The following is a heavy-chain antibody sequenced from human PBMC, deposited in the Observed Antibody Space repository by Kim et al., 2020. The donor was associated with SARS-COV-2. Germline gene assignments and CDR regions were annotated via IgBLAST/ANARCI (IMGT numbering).Heavy chain of an antibody. D-gene: IGHD2-21*02. J-gene: IGHJ4*02. CDR3: GREGASDFTMVFDC. Sequence: GGSLRLSCAASGFTFNNYEMNWVRQAPGKGLEWVSYINSGGTSIHYADSVKGRFTVSRDNTQNSLYLQMSSLRVEDTAVYYCGREGASDFTMVFDCWGQGTLVTVST. CDR1: GFTFNNYE. V-gene: IGHV3-48*03. CDR2: INSGGTSI.